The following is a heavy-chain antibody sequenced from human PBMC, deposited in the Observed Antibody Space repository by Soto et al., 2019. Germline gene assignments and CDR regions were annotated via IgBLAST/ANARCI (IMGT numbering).Heavy chain of an antibody. CDR2: MNPNSGNT. Sequence: ASVKVSCKASGYTFTSYDINWVRQATGQGLEWMGWMNPNSGNTGYAQKFQGRVTMTRNTSISTAYMELSSLRSEDTAVYYCARGSPPTENSGYDWWFRQGNYYYYYYMDVWGKGTTVTV. D-gene: IGHD5-12*01. V-gene: IGHV1-8*01. CDR3: ARGSPPTENSGYDWWFRQGNYYYYYYMDV. CDR1: GYTFTSYD. J-gene: IGHJ6*03.